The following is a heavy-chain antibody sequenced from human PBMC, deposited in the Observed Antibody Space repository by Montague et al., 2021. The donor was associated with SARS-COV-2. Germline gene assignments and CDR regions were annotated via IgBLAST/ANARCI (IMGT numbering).Heavy chain of an antibody. Sequence: SETLSLTCTVSGGSISSSSYYWGWLRQPPGKGLEWIGSIYYSGSTYYNPSLKSRVTISVDTSKNQFSLKLSSVTAADTAVYYCARLKVPYCSSTSCYSASWFDPWAREPWSPSPQ. CDR3: ARLKVPYCSSTSCYSASWFDP. V-gene: IGHV4-39*01. CDR2: IYYSGST. J-gene: IGHJ5*02. D-gene: IGHD2-2*01. CDR1: GGSISSSSYY.